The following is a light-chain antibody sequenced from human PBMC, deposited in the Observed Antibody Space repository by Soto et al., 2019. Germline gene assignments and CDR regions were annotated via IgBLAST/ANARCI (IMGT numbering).Light chain of an antibody. Sequence: QSALTQPASVSGSPGQSITISCTGTSSDVGGYNFVAWYQQHPGKAPQLMIYEVSNRPSGVSNRFSGSKSGNTASLTISGLQAEDEADYYCSSYTISSTLYVLFGGGTKLTVL. J-gene: IGLJ2*01. CDR3: SSYTISSTLYVL. CDR2: EVS. V-gene: IGLV2-14*01. CDR1: SSDVGGYNF.